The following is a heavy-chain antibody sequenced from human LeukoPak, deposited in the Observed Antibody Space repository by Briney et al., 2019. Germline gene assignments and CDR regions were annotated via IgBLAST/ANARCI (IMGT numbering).Heavy chain of an antibody. CDR2: IYYSGST. CDR3: ARDVVSVGMDV. CDR1: GGSISSYY. V-gene: IGHV4-59*01. J-gene: IGHJ6*02. Sequence: SETLSLTCTVSGGSISSYYWSWIRQPPGKGLEWIGYIYYSGSTNHNPSLKSRVTISVDTSKNQFSLKLSSVTAADTAVYYCARDVVSVGMDVWGQGTTVTVSS. D-gene: IGHD2-21*01.